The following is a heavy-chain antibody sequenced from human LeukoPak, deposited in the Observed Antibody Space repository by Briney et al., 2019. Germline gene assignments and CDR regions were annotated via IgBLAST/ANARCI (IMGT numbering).Heavy chain of an antibody. Sequence: TLSLTCAVSGGSISSGGYSWRWIRQPPGKGLEWIEYIYHSGSTYYNPSLKSRVTISVDRSKNQFSLKLSSVTAADTAVYYCARGEGYCSSTSCYLGSWGQGTLVTVSS. CDR1: GGSISSGGYS. CDR3: ARGEGYCSSTSCYLGS. J-gene: IGHJ5*01. D-gene: IGHD2-2*01. V-gene: IGHV4-30-2*01. CDR2: IYHSGST.